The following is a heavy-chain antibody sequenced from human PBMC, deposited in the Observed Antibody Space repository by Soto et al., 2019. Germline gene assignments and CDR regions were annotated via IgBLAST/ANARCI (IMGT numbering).Heavy chain of an antibody. Sequence: PGGSLRLSCAASGFSFSSYAMNWVRQAPGKGLDLLTGSSGSGHGTYYASSAKWRFPISRDNYKNTLYLQMDSLRDEDTAVYYCAQDTYFHDRSGYYVFDYWGQGTLVTVSS. D-gene: IGHD3-22*01. V-gene: IGHV3-23*01. CDR1: GFSFSSYA. CDR3: AQDTYFHDRSGYYVFDY. J-gene: IGHJ4*02. CDR2: SSGSGHGT.